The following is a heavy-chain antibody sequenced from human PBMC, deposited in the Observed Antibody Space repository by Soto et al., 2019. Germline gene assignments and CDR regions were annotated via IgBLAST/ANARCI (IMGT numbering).Heavy chain of an antibody. CDR1: GFTFSTYG. D-gene: IGHD3-10*01. CDR2: ISYDGYLK. J-gene: IGHJ6*02. CDR3: AKDFKVSGSHYGTLNYYYGMDV. V-gene: IGHV3-30*18. Sequence: GGSLRLSCAASGFTFSTYGMKWFRQAPGKGLEWVAVISYDGYLKYYVDAVKGRFTVARDNSKNTLFLEMNSLRVEDTAVYFCAKDFKVSGSHYGTLNYYYGMDVWGQGTTVT.